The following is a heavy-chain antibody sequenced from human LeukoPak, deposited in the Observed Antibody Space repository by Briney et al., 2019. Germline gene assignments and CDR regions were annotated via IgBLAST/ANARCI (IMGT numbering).Heavy chain of an antibody. V-gene: IGHV1-69*05. CDR2: IIPIFGTA. CDR3: ARLAMTNPYYMDV. CDR1: GYTFTSYG. D-gene: IGHD4-11*01. J-gene: IGHJ6*03. Sequence: SVKVSCKASGYTFTSYGISWVRQAPGQGLEWMGRIIPIFGTANYAQKFQGRVTITTDESTSTAYMELSSLRSEDTAVYYCARLAMTNPYYMDVWGKGTTVTVSS.